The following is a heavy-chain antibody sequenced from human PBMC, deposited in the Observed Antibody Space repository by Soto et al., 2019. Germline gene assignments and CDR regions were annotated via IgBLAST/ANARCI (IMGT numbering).Heavy chain of an antibody. CDR2: IYYSGST. D-gene: IGHD3-10*01. CDR3: ARQGFGELHGLVDV. Sequence: ASETLSLTCTVSGGSISSGGYYWSWIRQHPGKGLEWIGYIYYSGSTNYNPSLKSRVTISVDTSKNQFSLKLSSVTAADTALCYCARQGFGELHGLVDVWGQGTTVTVSS. J-gene: IGHJ6*02. V-gene: IGHV4-61*08. CDR1: GGSISSGGYY.